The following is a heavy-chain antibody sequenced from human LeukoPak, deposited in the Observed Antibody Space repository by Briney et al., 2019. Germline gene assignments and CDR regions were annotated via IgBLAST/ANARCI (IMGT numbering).Heavy chain of an antibody. J-gene: IGHJ4*02. V-gene: IGHV3-30-3*01. Sequence: GGSPRLSCAASGFTFSSYAMHWVRQARGKGLEWVAGISDDGSNKDYADSVKGRFTISRDNSENTLYLQMNSLRAEDTAVYYCGRDRTYYADSLDNWGQGTLVTVSS. CDR1: GFTFSSYA. D-gene: IGHD4-17*01. CDR2: ISDDGSNK. CDR3: GRDRTYYADSLDN.